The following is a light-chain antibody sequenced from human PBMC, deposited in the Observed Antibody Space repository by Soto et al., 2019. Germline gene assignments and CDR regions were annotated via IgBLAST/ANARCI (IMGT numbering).Light chain of an antibody. CDR1: QSISSY. V-gene: IGKV1-39*01. CDR3: QQSYSTPYT. J-gene: IGKJ2*01. Sequence: DIRMTQSPSSLSASVGDRVTITCRASQSISSYLNWYQQKPGKAPKLLIYAASSLQSGVPSRFSGSGSGTGFTLTISSLQPEDFATYYCQQSYSTPYTFGQGTKLEIK. CDR2: AAS.